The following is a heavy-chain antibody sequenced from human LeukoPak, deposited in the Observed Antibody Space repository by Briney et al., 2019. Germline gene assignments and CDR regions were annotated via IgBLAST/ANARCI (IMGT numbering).Heavy chain of an antibody. J-gene: IGHJ6*03. CDR2: VNAYNGNT. V-gene: IGHV1-18*01. Sequence: ASVKVSCKASGYTFTSYSISWVRQAPGQGLEWMGLVNAYNGNTNYAQELQGRGTMTTDTSKSTANMELRSKRSDDTAVYYCARVRWFGDIIANYYYYYMDGWGKGTTVTVSS. CDR3: ARVRWFGDIIANYYYYYMDG. CDR1: GYTFTSYS. D-gene: IGHD3-10*01.